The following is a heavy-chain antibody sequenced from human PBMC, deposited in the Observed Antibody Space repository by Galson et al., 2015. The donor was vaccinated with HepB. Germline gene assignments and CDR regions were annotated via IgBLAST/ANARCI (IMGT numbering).Heavy chain of an antibody. CDR1: GDSASSNSAA. Sequence: CAISGDSASSNSAAWNWIRQSPSRGLEWLGRTYYRSKWYNDYAVSVKSRITINPDTSKNQFSLQLNSVTPEDTAVYYCARVALIAAAGTVWFDPWGQGTLVTVSS. D-gene: IGHD6-13*01. CDR2: TYYRSKWYN. V-gene: IGHV6-1*01. J-gene: IGHJ5*02. CDR3: ARVALIAAAGTVWFDP.